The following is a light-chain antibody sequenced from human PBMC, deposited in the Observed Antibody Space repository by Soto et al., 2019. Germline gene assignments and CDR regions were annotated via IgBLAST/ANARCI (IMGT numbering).Light chain of an antibody. J-gene: IGLJ3*02. CDR2: ENN. CDR3: GTWDSSLSAWV. V-gene: IGLV1-51*02. Sequence: QSALTQPPSVSAAPGQKVTISCSGSRPNIGNNYVSWYQQLPGTAPKLLIYENNKRPSGIPERLSGSKSGTSATLGITGLQTGDEADYYCGTWDSSLSAWVFGGGTKVTVL. CDR1: RPNIGNNY.